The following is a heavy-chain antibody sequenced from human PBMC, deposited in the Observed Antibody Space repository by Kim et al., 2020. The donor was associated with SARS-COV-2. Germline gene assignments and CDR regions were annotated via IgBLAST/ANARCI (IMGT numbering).Heavy chain of an antibody. V-gene: IGHV3-53*01. CDR3: ARDRGNYYWYVDL. Sequence: YYAVSVRGRFTISRDNSKNTLYLQMNSLRAEDTAVYYWARDRGNYYWYVDLWGRGTLVNVSS. J-gene: IGHJ2*01. D-gene: IGHD1-7*01.